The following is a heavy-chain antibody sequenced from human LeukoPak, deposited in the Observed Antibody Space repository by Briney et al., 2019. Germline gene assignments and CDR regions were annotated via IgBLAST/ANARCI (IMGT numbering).Heavy chain of an antibody. CDR2: INSDGSST. CDR3: ARADYSGSYYR. J-gene: IGHJ5*02. D-gene: IGHD1-26*01. CDR1: GFTFSSYW. V-gene: IGHV3-74*01. Sequence: GGSLRLSCAASGFTFSSYWMHWVRQAPGKGLVWVSRINSDGSSTSYADSVKGRFTISRDNAKNTLYLQMNSLRAEDTAVCYCARADYSGSYYRWGQGTLVTVSS.